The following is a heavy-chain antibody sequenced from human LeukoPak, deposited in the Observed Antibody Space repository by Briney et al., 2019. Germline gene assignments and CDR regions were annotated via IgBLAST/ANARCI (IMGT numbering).Heavy chain of an antibody. CDR1: GFTFSRYG. Sequence: PGESLRLSCAASGFTFSRYGMHWVRQAPGKGLEWVAFIRYDGSNKYYADSVKGRFTISRDNSKNTLYLQMNSLRAEDTAVYYCANLMAHDFWSGLDYWGQGTLVTVSS. J-gene: IGHJ4*02. V-gene: IGHV3-30*02. CDR2: IRYDGSNK. D-gene: IGHD3-3*01. CDR3: ANLMAHDFWSGLDY.